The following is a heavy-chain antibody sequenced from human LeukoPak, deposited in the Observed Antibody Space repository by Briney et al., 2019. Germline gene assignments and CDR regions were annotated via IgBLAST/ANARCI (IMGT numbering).Heavy chain of an antibody. Sequence: SETLSLTCTVSGGSISGYYWSWIRQPPGKELEWIGCILYSGSTSYHPSLKSRVTISVDTSKNQFSLKVRSVTAADTAVYYCARDRLDYTVGGDAFDIWGQGTMVTV. CDR1: GGSISGYY. CDR3: ARDRLDYTVGGDAFDI. D-gene: IGHD4-11*01. J-gene: IGHJ3*02. CDR2: ILYSGST. V-gene: IGHV4-59*01.